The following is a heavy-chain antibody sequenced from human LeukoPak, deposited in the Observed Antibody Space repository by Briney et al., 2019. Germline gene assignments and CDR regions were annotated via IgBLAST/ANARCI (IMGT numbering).Heavy chain of an antibody. CDR2: ISSSGSTT. J-gene: IGHJ4*02. V-gene: IGHV3-48*03. Sequence: GGSLRLSCAASGFTFRSHEMNWVRQAPGKGLEWVSFISSSGSTTYYADSVKGRFTISRDNAKNSLYLQMNSLRAEDTAVYYCARDPGDFFDYWGQGTLVTVSS. CDR1: GFTFRSHE. D-gene: IGHD3-3*01. CDR3: ARDPGDFFDY.